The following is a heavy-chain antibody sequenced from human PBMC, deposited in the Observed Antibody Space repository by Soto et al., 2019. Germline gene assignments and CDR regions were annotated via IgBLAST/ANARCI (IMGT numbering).Heavy chain of an antibody. Sequence: QVQLVQPGAEVKKPGASVKFSCKASGYIFTNFDIHWGRQAPGQGLEWIGIINHNGGSTNYAQNFQGRVTMTRDTSTSTVYMDLSSLRSEDTAVYYCTRGLASGDYWGQGTLITVSS. D-gene: IGHD6-6*01. CDR1: GYIFTNFD. CDR2: INHNGGST. V-gene: IGHV1-46*03. J-gene: IGHJ4*02. CDR3: TRGLASGDY.